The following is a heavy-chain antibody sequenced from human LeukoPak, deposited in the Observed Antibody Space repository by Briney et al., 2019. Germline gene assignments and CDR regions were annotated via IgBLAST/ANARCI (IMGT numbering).Heavy chain of an antibody. V-gene: IGHV1-2*02. CDR1: GYTFTGYY. D-gene: IGHD4-17*01. Sequence: GATVKASCKASGYTFTGYYMHWVRQAPGQGLEWMGWINPNSGGTNYAQKFQGRVTMTRDTSISTAYMELSRLRSDDTAVYYCARASKLMTTVTTYNWFDPWGQGTLVTVSS. CDR3: ARASKLMTTVTTYNWFDP. J-gene: IGHJ5*02. CDR2: INPNSGGT.